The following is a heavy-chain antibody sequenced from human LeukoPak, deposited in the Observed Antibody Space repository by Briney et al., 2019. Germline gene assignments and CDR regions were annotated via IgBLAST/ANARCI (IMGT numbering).Heavy chain of an antibody. J-gene: IGHJ4*02. V-gene: IGHV1-69*13. CDR3: ARDLGRATRYFDF. CDR1: GGTFSSYP. CDR2: IIPIFGTA. Sequence: GASVKVSCKASGGTFSSYPISWVRQAPGQGLEWMGGIIPIFGTANYAQKFQGRVTITADESTRTAYMELSSLTTEDTAVYDCARDLGRATRYFDFWGQGTLVTVSS.